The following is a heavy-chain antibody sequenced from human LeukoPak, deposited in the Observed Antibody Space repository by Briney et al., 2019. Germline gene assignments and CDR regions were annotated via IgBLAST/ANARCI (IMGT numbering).Heavy chain of an antibody. CDR3: EGYCSGGSCYQGAFDI. CDR2: ISSSSSTI. Sequence: GGSLRLSCAASGFTFSSYSMNWVRQAPVKGLEWVSYISSSSSTIYYADSVKGRFTISRDNAKNSLYLQMNSLRDEDTAVYYCEGYCSGGSCYQGAFDIWGQGTMVTVSS. CDR1: GFTFSSYS. J-gene: IGHJ3*02. D-gene: IGHD2-15*01. V-gene: IGHV3-48*02.